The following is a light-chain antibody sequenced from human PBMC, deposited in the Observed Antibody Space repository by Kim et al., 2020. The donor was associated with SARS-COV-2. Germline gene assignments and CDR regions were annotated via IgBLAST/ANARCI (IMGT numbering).Light chain of an antibody. V-gene: IGKV1-39*01. Sequence: DIQMTQSPSSLSASVGDRVTSTCRESQSISSYLNWYQQRPGKDPKLLTYAASSLQSGVPSRFSGSGSGTDFTLTISSLQPDDFATYYCQQSYSTPPTFGQRTKVDIK. J-gene: IGKJ1*01. CDR1: QSISSY. CDR3: QQSYSTPPT. CDR2: AAS.